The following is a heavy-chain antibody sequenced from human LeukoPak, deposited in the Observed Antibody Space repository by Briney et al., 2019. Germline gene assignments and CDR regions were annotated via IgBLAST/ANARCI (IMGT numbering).Heavy chain of an antibody. CDR3: ARGGAHGMDV. CDR1: GFTFSEYY. J-gene: IGHJ6*02. V-gene: IGHV3-11*01. D-gene: IGHD1-26*01. CDR2: ISGVYDNI. Sequence: PGGSLRLSCAASGFTFSEYYMTWIRQAPGKGLEWVSYISGVYDNIFYGNSVKGRFTISRDNAKKSVYLQMNSLRAEDTAVYYCARGGAHGMDVWGQGTTVTVFS.